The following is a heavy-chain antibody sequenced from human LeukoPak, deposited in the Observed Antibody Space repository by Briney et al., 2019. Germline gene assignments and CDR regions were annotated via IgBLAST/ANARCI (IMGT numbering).Heavy chain of an antibody. J-gene: IGHJ6*02. Sequence: SETLSLTCAVYGGSFSGYYWSWIRQPPGKGLEWIGEINHSGSTNYNPSLKSRVTISVDTSKNQFSLKLSSVTAADTAVYYCARVLITMIVVAGMDVWGQGTTVTVSS. CDR2: INHSGST. CDR3: ARVLITMIVVAGMDV. CDR1: GGSFSGYY. D-gene: IGHD3-22*01. V-gene: IGHV4-34*01.